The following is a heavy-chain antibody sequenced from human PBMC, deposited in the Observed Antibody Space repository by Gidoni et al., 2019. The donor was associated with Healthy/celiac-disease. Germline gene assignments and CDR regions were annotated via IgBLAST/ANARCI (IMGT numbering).Heavy chain of an antibody. J-gene: IGHJ5*02. V-gene: IGHV4-34*01. CDR1: GGSFSGYY. CDR2: INHSGST. CDR3: ARGRRSGWSYLFDP. D-gene: IGHD6-19*01. Sequence: QVQLQQWCAGLLKPSETLSLTCAVYGGSFSGYYWSWIRQTPGKGLEWVGEINHSGSTNYNPSLKSRVTISVDTSKNQFSLKLSSVTAADTAVYYCARGRRSGWSYLFDPWGQGTLVTVSS.